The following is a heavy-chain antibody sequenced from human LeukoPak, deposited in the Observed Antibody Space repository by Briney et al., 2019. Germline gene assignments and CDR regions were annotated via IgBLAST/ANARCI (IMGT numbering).Heavy chain of an antibody. CDR3: ARDDNYGSGQPDD. CDR1: GYTFTSYY. Sequence: ASVKVSCKASGYTFTSYYMHWVRQAPGQGLEWMGWISAYNGNTNYAQRFQGRVTMTTDTSTSTVYMELRSLRSDDTAVYYCARDDNYGSGQPDDWGQGTLVTVSS. CDR2: ISAYNGNT. J-gene: IGHJ4*02. V-gene: IGHV1-18*04. D-gene: IGHD3-10*01.